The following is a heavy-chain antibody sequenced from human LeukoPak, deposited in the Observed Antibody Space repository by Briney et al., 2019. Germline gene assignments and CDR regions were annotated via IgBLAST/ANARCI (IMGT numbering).Heavy chain of an antibody. Sequence: SETLSLTCAVYGGSFSTYYWGWIRQPPGKGLEWIGEINRSGSTNYNPSLKSRVTISVDTSKNQFSLKLNSVTAADTAVYYCARADGVEMATTFDYWGQGTLVTVSS. J-gene: IGHJ4*02. CDR3: ARADGVEMATTFDY. CDR1: GGSFSTYY. V-gene: IGHV4-34*01. D-gene: IGHD5-24*01. CDR2: INRSGST.